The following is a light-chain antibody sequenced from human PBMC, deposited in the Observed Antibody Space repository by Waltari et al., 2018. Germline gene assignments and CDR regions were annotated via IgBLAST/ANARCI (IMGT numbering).Light chain of an antibody. Sequence: DIQMTQSPSSLSASVGDRVTITCQARRDINISLNWYQTKPGKAPNLLIYEASKLEKGAPSRVRGCGTVTDFTFTISSLQPEDIATYYSQQYDMLPLNFGHGTRQEIK. CDR2: EAS. V-gene: IGKV1-33*01. J-gene: IGKJ5*01. CDR1: RDINIS. CDR3: QQYDMLPLN.